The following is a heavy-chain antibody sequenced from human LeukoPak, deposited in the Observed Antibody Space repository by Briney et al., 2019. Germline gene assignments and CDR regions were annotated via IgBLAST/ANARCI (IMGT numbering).Heavy chain of an antibody. J-gene: IGHJ5*02. CDR3: ARERYSSSWYGSNWFDP. CDR1: GGSIGSGGYY. CDR2: IYYSGST. D-gene: IGHD6-13*01. Sequence: SETLSLTCTVSGGSIGSGGYYWGWIRQHPGKGLEWIGYIYYSGSTYYNPSLKSRVTISVDTSKNQFSLKLSSVTAADTAVYYCARERYSSSWYGSNWFDPWGQGTLVTVSS. V-gene: IGHV4-31*03.